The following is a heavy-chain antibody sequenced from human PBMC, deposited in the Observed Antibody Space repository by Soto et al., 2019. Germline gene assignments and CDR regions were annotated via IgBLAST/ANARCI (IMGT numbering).Heavy chain of an antibody. Sequence: QVQLVQSGAEVKKPGASVKVSCKASGYTFTSYGISWVRQAPGQGLEWMGRISAYNGNTNYAQKPXGXVXRXTDTSTSTAYMEPRSLRSDDTAVYYFARDRSYDSDYWGQGTLVTVSS. D-gene: IGHD3-10*01. J-gene: IGHJ4*02. CDR1: GYTFTSYG. V-gene: IGHV1-18*01. CDR2: ISAYNGNT. CDR3: ARDRSYDSDY.